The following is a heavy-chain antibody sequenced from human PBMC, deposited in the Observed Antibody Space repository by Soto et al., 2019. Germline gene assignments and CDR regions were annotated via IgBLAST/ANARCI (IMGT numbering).Heavy chain of an antibody. Sequence: GGSLRLSCAASGFTVSSNYMSWVRQAPGKGLEWVSVIYSGGSTYYADSVKGRFTISRDNSKNTLYLQMNSLRAEDTAVYYCARDFAAAAYFDYWGQGTLVTVSS. J-gene: IGHJ4*02. CDR3: ARDFAAAAYFDY. CDR2: IYSGGST. D-gene: IGHD6-13*01. V-gene: IGHV3-53*01. CDR1: GFTVSSNY.